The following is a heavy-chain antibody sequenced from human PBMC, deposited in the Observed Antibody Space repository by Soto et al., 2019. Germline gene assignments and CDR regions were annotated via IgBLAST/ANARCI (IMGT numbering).Heavy chain of an antibody. V-gene: IGHV4-39*01. CDR2: IYYSGST. D-gene: IGHD1-1*01. J-gene: IGHJ5*02. Sequence: QLQLQESGPGLVKPSETLSLTCTVSGGSISSSSYYWGWIRQPPGKGLEWIGSIYYSGSTYYNPSLKSRVTISVDTSKNQFSLKLSSVTAADTAVYYCARQNGYGWFDPWGQGTLVTVSS. CDR3: ARQNGYGWFDP. CDR1: GGSISSSSYY.